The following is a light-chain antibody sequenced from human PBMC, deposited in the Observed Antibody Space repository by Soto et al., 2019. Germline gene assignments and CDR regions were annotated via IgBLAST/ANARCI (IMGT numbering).Light chain of an antibody. Sequence: DMQVTQSPSSLPASVGDRVTITCRASQSINTYLNWYQQKPGKAPNLLIYAASTLQSGVPSRFSGSGSGTDFTLTISSLQPEDFATYYCQQSYSSPFTFGPGTKVDIK. CDR1: QSINTY. CDR3: QQSYSSPFT. V-gene: IGKV1-39*01. J-gene: IGKJ3*01. CDR2: AAS.